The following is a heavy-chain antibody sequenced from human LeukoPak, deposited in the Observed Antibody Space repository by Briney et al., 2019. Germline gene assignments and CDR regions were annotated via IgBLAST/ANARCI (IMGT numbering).Heavy chain of an antibody. D-gene: IGHD3-22*01. Sequence: SETLSLTCAVSGGSFSSYFWSWIRQPPGKGLEWIGEVDHSGTTNYSPFLLGRVSMSVDTSKNQFSLKLSSVTAADTAVYYCARDYGGSSGYFFDYWGQGTLVTVSS. CDR1: GGSFSSYF. CDR2: VDHSGTT. CDR3: ARDYGGSSGYFFDY. V-gene: IGHV4-34*01. J-gene: IGHJ4*02.